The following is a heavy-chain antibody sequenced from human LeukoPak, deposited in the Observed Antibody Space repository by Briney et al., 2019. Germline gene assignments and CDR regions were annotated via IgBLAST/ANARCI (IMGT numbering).Heavy chain of an antibody. Sequence: GGSLRLSCAASGFNFSNNGIHWVRQAPGKGLEWVAVISFDGSNKYYADSVKGRFTISRDNSKNTLYLQMNSLRAEDTAVYYCAKDQYDRNGVFDYWGQGTLATVSA. D-gene: IGHD2-8*01. J-gene: IGHJ4*02. V-gene: IGHV3-30*18. CDR3: AKDQYDRNGVFDY. CDR1: GFNFSNNG. CDR2: ISFDGSNK.